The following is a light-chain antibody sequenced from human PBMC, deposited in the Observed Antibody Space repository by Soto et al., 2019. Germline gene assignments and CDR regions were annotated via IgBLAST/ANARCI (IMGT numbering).Light chain of an antibody. CDR3: SSYTSSGTVL. J-gene: IGLJ2*01. CDR1: SSDIGVYNY. V-gene: IGLV2-14*01. CDR2: EVS. Sequence: QSALTQPASVSGPPGQSITISCTGTSSDIGVYNYVSWYQQHPGKAPKLMIYEVSNRPSGVSNRFSGSKSGNTASLTISGLQAEDEADYYCSSYTSSGTVLFGGGTKLTVL.